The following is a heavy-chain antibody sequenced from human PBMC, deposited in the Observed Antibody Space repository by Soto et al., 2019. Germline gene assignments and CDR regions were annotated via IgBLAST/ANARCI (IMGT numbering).Heavy chain of an antibody. J-gene: IGHJ4*02. CDR3: AKRVAGSLGVADH. CDR2: ISSSGDST. Sequence: GGSLRLSCAASGFTFSSYAMTWVRQTPEKGLEWISAISSSGDSTYYADSVKGRFTISRDNSKNTLFLQVDSLRAEDTGVYYCAKRVAGSLGVADHWGQGTLVTVSS. V-gene: IGHV3-23*01. CDR1: GFTFSSYA. D-gene: IGHD3-16*01.